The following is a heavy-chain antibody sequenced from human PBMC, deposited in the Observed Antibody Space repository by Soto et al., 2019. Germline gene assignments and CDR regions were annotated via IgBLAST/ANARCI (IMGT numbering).Heavy chain of an antibody. CDR3: DRDSVEGGFDY. J-gene: IGHJ4*01. D-gene: IGHD1-26*01. CDR1: GLTFSSYS. V-gene: IGHV3-48*02. Sequence: PGGSLRLSFAALGLTFSSYSMNWVRQAPGKGREWVSYIISISMTIYYAGSFKGQFTISRYNAKNSLYLQMNSLRDEDTAVYYCDRDSVEGGFDYWGQGTLVTVSS. CDR2: IISISMTI.